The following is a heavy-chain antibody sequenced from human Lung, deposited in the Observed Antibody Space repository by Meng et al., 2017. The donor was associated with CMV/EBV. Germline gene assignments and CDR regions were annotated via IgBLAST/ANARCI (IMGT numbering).Heavy chain of an antibody. Sequence: SLKISXAASGFSISPYAMQWVRQAPGKGLEWVAVISFDASNKRYADSVKGRFAISRDNSKDTLYLEMNSLRTEDTAVYYCARDAVVGPTSRSGIGYFDQWGQGNPVTGSS. J-gene: IGHJ4*02. D-gene: IGHD1-26*01. V-gene: IGHV3-30*07. CDR3: ARDAVVGPTSRSGIGYFDQ. CDR1: GFSISPYA. CDR2: ISFDASNK.